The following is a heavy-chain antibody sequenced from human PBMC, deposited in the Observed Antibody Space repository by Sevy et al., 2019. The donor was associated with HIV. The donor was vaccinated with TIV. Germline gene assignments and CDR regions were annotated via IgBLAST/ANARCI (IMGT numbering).Heavy chain of an antibody. V-gene: IGHV4-4*07. CDR1: GGSISSYY. CDR3: ARDVGIAVAGTPGGMDV. Sequence: SETLSLACTVSGGSISSYYWSWIRQPAGKGLEWIGRIYTSGSTNYNPSLKSRVTMSVDTSKNQFSLKLSSVTAADTAVYYCARDVGIAVAGTPGGMDVWGQGTTVTVSS. CDR2: IYTSGST. D-gene: IGHD6-19*01. J-gene: IGHJ6*02.